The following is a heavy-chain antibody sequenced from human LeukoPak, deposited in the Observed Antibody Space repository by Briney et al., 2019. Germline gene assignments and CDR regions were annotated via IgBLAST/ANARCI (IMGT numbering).Heavy chain of an antibody. CDR1: GFAFSSCW. V-gene: IGHV3-74*01. CDR2: INRDGSDS. J-gene: IGHJ3*02. Sequence: GGSLRLSCAASGFAFSSCWMHWVRQAPGKGLLWVARINRDGSDSSYADSVKGRFTISRDNAKNTLYLQMNSLRAEDTAVYYCTTVVGGYYPPVDGLDIWGQGTMVTVSS. CDR3: TTVVGGYYPPVDGLDI. D-gene: IGHD6-25*01.